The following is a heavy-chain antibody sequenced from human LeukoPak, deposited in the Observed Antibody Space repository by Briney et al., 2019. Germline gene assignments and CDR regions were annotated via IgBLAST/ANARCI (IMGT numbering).Heavy chain of an antibody. CDR2: ISGSGDST. V-gene: IGHV3-23*01. D-gene: IGHD3-22*01. Sequence: GGSLILSCASSGFTFSNYAMSWVRQAPGKGLEWVSGISGSGDSTNYADSVKGRFTISRDNSKNTLYLQMSSLRAEDTAVYYCAKDRSAYYFARLEHWGQGTLVTVSS. CDR1: GFTFSNYA. J-gene: IGHJ1*01. CDR3: AKDRSAYYFARLEH.